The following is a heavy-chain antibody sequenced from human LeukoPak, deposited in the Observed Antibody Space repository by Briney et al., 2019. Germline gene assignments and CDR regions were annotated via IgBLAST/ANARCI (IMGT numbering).Heavy chain of an antibody. V-gene: IGHV3-23*01. J-gene: IGHJ4*02. CDR2: ISGSGGGT. CDR1: GFTFSSYG. CDR3: AKSTYCSGGSCYYFDY. D-gene: IGHD2-15*01. Sequence: PGGSLRLSCAASGFTFSSYGMSWVRQAPGKGLEWVSAISGSGGGTYYADSVKGRFTISRDNSKNTLYLQMNSLRAEDTAVYYCAKSTYCSGGSCYYFDYWGQGTLVTVSS.